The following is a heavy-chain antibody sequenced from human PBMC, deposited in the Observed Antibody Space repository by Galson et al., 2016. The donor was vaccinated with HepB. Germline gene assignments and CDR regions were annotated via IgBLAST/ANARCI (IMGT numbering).Heavy chain of an antibody. CDR2: INPYNGNT. Sequence: SCKVSGYTFTDYGISRVRQAPGQGLEWMSWINPYNGNTRYTRRFQGRVTTTRDTSTDTAYMELRSLRSDDTAVYYCTRGAGSGWEFDYWGQGTLVTVSS. D-gene: IGHD6-19*01. CDR3: TRGAGSGWEFDY. V-gene: IGHV1-18*01. J-gene: IGHJ4*02. CDR1: GYTFTDYG.